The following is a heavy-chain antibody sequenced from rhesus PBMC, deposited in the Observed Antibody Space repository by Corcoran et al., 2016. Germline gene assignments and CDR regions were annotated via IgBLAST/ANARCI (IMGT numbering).Heavy chain of an antibody. CDR2: LSNGCGRT. CDR1: GFTFSSYG. J-gene: IGHJ4*01. Sequence: EVQLVESGGGLVQPGGSLRLSCAASGFTFSSYGLSWVRQAPGKGLEWVSYLSNGCGRTYDADSVKGRFTISRDNSKNTLSLQMNSLRAEDTAVYYCAKRGGRTYYYDSGYYLHWGQGVLVTVSS. D-gene: IGHD3-28*01. CDR3: AKRGGRTYYYDSGYYLH. V-gene: IGHV3S5*01.